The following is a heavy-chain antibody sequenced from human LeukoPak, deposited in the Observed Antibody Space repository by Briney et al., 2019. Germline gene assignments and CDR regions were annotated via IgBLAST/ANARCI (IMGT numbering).Heavy chain of an antibody. CDR1: GGSISSSSYY. CDR2: IYYSGST. V-gene: IGHV4-39*01. J-gene: IGHJ4*02. Sequence: SETLSLTCTVSGGSISSSSYYWGWIRQPPGKGLEWIRSIYYSGSTYYNPSLKSRVTISVDTSKNQFSLKLSSVTAADTAVYYCARHEAKRYGDYVDYWGQGTLVTVSS. D-gene: IGHD4-17*01. CDR3: ARHEAKRYGDYVDY.